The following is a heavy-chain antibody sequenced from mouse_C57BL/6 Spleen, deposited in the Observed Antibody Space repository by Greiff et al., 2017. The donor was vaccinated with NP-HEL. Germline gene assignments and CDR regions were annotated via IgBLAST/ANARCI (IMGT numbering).Heavy chain of an antibody. J-gene: IGHJ3*01. CDR2: ISSGGSYT. V-gene: IGHV5-6*01. CDR3: ARRSKESSFAY. CDR1: GFTFSSYG. D-gene: IGHD1-3*01. Sequence: VQLKESGGDLVKPGGSLKLSCAASGFTFSSYGMSWVRQTPDKRLEWVATISSGGSYTYYPDSVKGRFTISRDNAKNTLYLQMSSLKSEDTAMYYCARRSKESSFAYWGQGTLVTVSA.